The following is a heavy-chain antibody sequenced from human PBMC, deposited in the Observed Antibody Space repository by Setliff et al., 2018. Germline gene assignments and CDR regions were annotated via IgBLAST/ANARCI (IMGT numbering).Heavy chain of an antibody. J-gene: IGHJ3*02. V-gene: IGHV4-38-2*01. CDR2: VYYSGST. D-gene: IGHD3-22*01. CDR3: VRHDEGYYYDSSGYYLDAFDI. Sequence: PSETLSLTCAVSDYSISSGYYWGWIRQPPGKGLEWIGSVYYSGSTYYNPSLKSRVTISIDTSKNQFSLKLSSVTAADTAVYFCVRHDEGYYYDSSGYYLDAFDIWGQGTMVTVSS. CDR1: DYSISSGYY.